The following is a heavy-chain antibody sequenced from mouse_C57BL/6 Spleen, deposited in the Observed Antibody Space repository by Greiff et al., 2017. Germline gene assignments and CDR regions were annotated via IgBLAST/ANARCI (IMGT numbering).Heavy chain of an antibody. Sequence: QVQLQQSGAELAKPGASVKLSCKASGYTFTSYWMHWVNQRPGQGLEWIGYINPSSGYTKYNQKFKDKATLTADKSSSTAYMQLSSLTYEDSAVYYCARGYYGSSLYFDYWGQGTTLTVSS. CDR3: ARGYYGSSLYFDY. J-gene: IGHJ2*01. D-gene: IGHD1-1*01. CDR2: INPSSGYT. V-gene: IGHV1-7*01. CDR1: GYTFTSYW.